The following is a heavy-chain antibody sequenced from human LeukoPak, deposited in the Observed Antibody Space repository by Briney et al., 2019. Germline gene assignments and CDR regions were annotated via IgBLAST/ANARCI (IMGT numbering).Heavy chain of an antibody. Sequence: PSETLSLTCTVSGGSISNDYWSWIRQSPGKTLEWIGYIRSSGDTASNPSLESRVTMSVDTSKNQFSLRLNSVTAADTAVYYCARQPSIWGQGTMVIVSA. V-gene: IGHV4-59*08. CDR3: ARQPSI. CDR2: IRSSGDT. CDR1: GGSISNDY. J-gene: IGHJ3*02.